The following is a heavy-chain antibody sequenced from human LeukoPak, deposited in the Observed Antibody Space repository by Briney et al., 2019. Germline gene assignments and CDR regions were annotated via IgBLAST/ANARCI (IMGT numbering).Heavy chain of an antibody. J-gene: IGHJ2*01. CDR3: ATTGIAARPKYWYFDL. CDR1: GYSFTSYW. D-gene: IGHD6-6*01. Sequence: GESLQISCKGSGYSFTSYWIGWVRQMPGKGLEWMGIIYPGDSDTRYSPSFQGQVTISADKSISTAYLQWSSLKASDTAMYYCATTGIAARPKYWYFDLWGRGTLVTVSS. V-gene: IGHV5-51*01. CDR2: IYPGDSDT.